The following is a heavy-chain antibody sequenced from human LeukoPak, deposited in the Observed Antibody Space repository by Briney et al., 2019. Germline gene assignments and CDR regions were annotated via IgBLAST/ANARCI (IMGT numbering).Heavy chain of an antibody. CDR1: GFTFNNYA. J-gene: IGHJ4*02. CDR2: IKQDGSEK. V-gene: IGHV3-7*01. Sequence: GGSLRLSCAAPGFTFNNYAMNWVRQAPGKGLEWVANIKQDGSEKYYVDSVKGRFTISRDNAKNSLYLQMNSLRAEDTAVYYCARDQEGPGDYWGQGTLVTVFS. CDR3: ARDQEGPGDY.